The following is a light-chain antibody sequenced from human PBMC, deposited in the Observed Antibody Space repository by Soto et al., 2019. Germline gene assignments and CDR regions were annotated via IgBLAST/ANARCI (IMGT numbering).Light chain of an antibody. CDR2: GNS. Sequence: QYVLTQPPSVSGAPGQRVTISCTGSSSNIGAGYDVHWYQQLPGTAPKLLISGNSNRPSGVPDRFSGSKSGTSASLAITGLQAEDEADYYGQFYDSSLSGLYVFGTGTKLTVL. V-gene: IGLV1-40*01. J-gene: IGLJ1*01. CDR1: SSNIGAGYD. CDR3: QFYDSSLSGLYV.